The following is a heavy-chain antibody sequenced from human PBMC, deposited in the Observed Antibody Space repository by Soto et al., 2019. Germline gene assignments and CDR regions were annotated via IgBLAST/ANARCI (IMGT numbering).Heavy chain of an antibody. Sequence: SGTLCLTCAVDCCSIASDPWSWIRQPAGQGLEWIGRIYTSGSTNYNPSLKSRVTMSVDTSKNQFSLKLSSVTAADTAVYYCARVKCNWGSSSYYHYGREVWGQWPTAKVS. CDR1: CCSIASDP. D-gene: IGHD7-27*01. CDR2: IYTSGST. J-gene: IGHJ6*02. CDR3: ARVKCNWGSSSYYHYGREV. V-gene: IGHV4-59*10.